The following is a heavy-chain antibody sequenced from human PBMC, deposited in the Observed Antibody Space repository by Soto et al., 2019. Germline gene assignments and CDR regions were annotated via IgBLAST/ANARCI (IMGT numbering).Heavy chain of an antibody. J-gene: IGHJ3*02. CDR2: IIPIFGTA. CDR3: ARIYGSGSHDAFDI. CDR1: GGTFSSYA. D-gene: IGHD3-10*01. V-gene: IGHV1-69*13. Sequence: SVKVSCKASGGTFSSYAISWVRQAPGQGLEWMGGIIPIFGTANYAQKFQGRVTITADESTSTAYMELSSLRSEDTAVYYCARIYGSGSHDAFDIWGQGTMVTVSS.